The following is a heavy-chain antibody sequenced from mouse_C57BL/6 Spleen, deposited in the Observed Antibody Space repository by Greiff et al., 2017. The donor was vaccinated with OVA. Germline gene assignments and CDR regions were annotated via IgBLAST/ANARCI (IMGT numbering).Heavy chain of an antibody. CDR2: IYPGNSDT. Sequence: VQLKQSGTVLARPGASVKMSCKTSGYTFTSYWMHWVKQRPGQGLEWIGAIYPGNSDTSYNQKFKGKAKLTAVTSASTAYMELSSLTNEDSAVYYCTRGPSTMVKAWFAYWGQGTLVTVSA. CDR1: GYTFTSYW. J-gene: IGHJ3*01. V-gene: IGHV1-5*01. D-gene: IGHD2-2*01. CDR3: TRGPSTMVKAWFAY.